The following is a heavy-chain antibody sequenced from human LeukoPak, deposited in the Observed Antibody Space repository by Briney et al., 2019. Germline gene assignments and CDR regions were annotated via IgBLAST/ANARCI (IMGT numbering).Heavy chain of an antibody. CDR1: GFTFSSYW. J-gene: IGHJ4*02. CDR2: IKQDGSEK. V-gene: IGHV3-7*01. D-gene: IGHD3-22*01. CDR3: ARDSGRSGYLASYFDY. Sequence: GGSLRLSCAASGFTFSSYWMSWVRQAPGKGLEWGANIKQDGSEKYYVDSVKGRFTISRDNAKNSLYLQMNSLRAEDTAVYYCARDSGRSGYLASYFDYWGQGTLVTVSS.